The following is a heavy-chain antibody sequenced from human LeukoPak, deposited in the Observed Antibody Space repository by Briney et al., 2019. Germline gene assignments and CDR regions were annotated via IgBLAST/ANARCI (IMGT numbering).Heavy chain of an antibody. V-gene: IGHV4-30-2*01. Sequence: SQTLSLTCAVSGGSISRGGYTWSSIRQPPGKGLEWIGYMYQSATTYYNPFLKRRVTISVDRSKNQFSLKLSSVTAADTAVYYCARLESIAARPGAFDIWGQGTMVTVSS. CDR3: ARLESIAARPGAFDI. J-gene: IGHJ3*02. CDR2: MYQSATT. CDR1: GGSISRGGYT. D-gene: IGHD6-6*01.